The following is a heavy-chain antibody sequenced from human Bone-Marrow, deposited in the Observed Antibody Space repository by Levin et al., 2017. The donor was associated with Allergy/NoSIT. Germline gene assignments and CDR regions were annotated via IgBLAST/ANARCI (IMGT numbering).Heavy chain of an antibody. V-gene: IGHV3-53*01. D-gene: IGHD2-15*01. CDR1: GFTVSSNY. CDR3: ARGSGGYAFDI. J-gene: IGHJ3*02. Sequence: PGGSLRLSCAASGFTVSSNYMSWVRQTPGKGLEWVSVIYSGGSTYYADSVKGRFTISRDNSKNTLSLQMNSLRAEDTAVYYCARGSGGYAFDIWGQGTMVTVSS. CDR2: IYSGGST.